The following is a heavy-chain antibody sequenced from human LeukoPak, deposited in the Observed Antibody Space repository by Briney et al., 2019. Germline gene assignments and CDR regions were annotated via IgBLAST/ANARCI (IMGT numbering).Heavy chain of an antibody. CDR1: GGSISSGGYY. CDR2: IYYSGST. J-gene: IGHJ6*02. CDR3: ARDRTDATNYYYYGMDV. Sequence: SQTVSLTCNVSGGSISSGGYYWSWIRQHPGKGLEWIGYIYYSGSTYYNPSLKSRVTISVDTSKNQFSLKLSPVTAADTAVYYCARDRTDATNYYYYGMDVWGQGTTVTVSS. V-gene: IGHV4-31*03.